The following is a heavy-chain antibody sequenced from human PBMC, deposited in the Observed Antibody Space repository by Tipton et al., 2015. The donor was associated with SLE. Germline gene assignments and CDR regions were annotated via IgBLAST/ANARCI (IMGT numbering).Heavy chain of an antibody. V-gene: IGHV4-59*01. D-gene: IGHD4-11*01. CDR2: IYYSGST. CDR3: ARWAGPTVNFDY. Sequence: TLSLTCTVSGGSISSYYWSWIRQPPGKGLEWIGYIYYSGSTNYNPSLKSRVTISVDTSKNQFSLKLSSVTAADTAVYYWARWAGPTVNFDYWGQGTLVTVPS. CDR1: GGSISSYY. J-gene: IGHJ4*02.